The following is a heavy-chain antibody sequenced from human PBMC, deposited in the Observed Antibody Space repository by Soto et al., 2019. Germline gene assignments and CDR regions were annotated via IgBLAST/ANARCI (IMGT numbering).Heavy chain of an antibody. CDR2: IYYSGST. D-gene: IGHD3-22*01. Sequence: PSETLSLTCTVSGGSISSGGYYWSWIRQHPGKGLEWIGYIYYSGSTYYNPSLKSRVTISVDTSKNQFSLKLSSVTAADTAVYYCARVRYDSSGYYPSFDYWGQGTLVTVSS. J-gene: IGHJ4*02. CDR1: GGSISSGGYY. CDR3: ARVRYDSSGYYPSFDY. V-gene: IGHV4-31*03.